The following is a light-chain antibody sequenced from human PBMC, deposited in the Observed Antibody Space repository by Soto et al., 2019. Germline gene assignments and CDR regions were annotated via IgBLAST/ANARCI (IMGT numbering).Light chain of an antibody. J-gene: IGKJ5*01. V-gene: IGKV3-11*01. CDR3: QQRSNWPVT. Sequence: EIVLTQSPATLSSSPGERATLSCRASQSVSSSLAWYQQKPGQAPRLLIYGASNRAGGIPARFSGSGSGKDFTLTISRLEPEDFAVYYCQQRSNWPVTFGQGTRLEIK. CDR2: GAS. CDR1: QSVSSS.